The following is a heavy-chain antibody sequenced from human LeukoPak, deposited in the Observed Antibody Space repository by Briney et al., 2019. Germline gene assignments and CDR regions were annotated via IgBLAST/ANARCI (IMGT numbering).Heavy chain of an antibody. V-gene: IGHV3-23*01. CDR1: GFTFSSYA. J-gene: IGHJ4*02. D-gene: IGHD1-26*01. CDR3: AKDLWELRGYYFDY. Sequence: PGGSLRLSCAASGFTFSSYAMSWVRQAPAKGLEGVSAISGSGGSTYYADSVKGRFTVSRDNSKNTLYLQMNSLRAEDTAVYYCAKDLWELRGYYFDYWGQGTLVTVSS. CDR2: ISGSGGST.